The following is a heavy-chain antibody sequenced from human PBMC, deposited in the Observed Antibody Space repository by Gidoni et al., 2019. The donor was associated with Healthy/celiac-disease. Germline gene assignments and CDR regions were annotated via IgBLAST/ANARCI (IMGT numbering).Heavy chain of an antibody. CDR1: GGTFSSYT. Sequence: QVQLVQSGAEVKQPGSSVKVSCTASGGTFSSYTISWVRQAPGQVLEWMGRIIPILGIANYAQKVQGRVTITADKSTSTAYMELSSLRSEDTAVYYCARDREMATIAYYYYGMDVWGQGTTVTVSS. D-gene: IGHD5-12*01. V-gene: IGHV1-69*08. CDR3: ARDREMATIAYYYYGMDV. J-gene: IGHJ6*02. CDR2: IIPILGIA.